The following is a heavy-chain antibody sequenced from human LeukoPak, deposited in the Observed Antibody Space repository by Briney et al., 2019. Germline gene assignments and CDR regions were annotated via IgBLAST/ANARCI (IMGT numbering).Heavy chain of an antibody. CDR3: ARGHPNYDILTGYYNPLSYFDY. J-gene: IGHJ4*02. CDR2: IIPIFGTA. CDR1: GGTFSRYA. Sequence: SVKVSCKASGGTFSRYAISWVRQAPEQGLEWMGGIIPIFGTANYAQKFQGRVTITADESTSTAYMELSSLRSEDTAVYYCARGHPNYDILTGYYNPLSYFDYWGQGTLVTVSS. D-gene: IGHD3-9*01. V-gene: IGHV1-69*13.